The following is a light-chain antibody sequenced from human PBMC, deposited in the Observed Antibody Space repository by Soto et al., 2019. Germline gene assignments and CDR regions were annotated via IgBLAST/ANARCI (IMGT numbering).Light chain of an antibody. CDR3: QQSHSNPFT. CDR2: AS. V-gene: IGKV1-39*01. J-gene: IGKJ3*01. Sequence: DIPMTQSPSSLSASVGDRVTITCRASQSINNYLNWYQQKPVKAPKLLIYASSLQSAVPSRFSGSGSGTDFTLTISSLQPEDFGIYYCQQSHSNPFTFGPGTEVDIK. CDR1: QSINNY.